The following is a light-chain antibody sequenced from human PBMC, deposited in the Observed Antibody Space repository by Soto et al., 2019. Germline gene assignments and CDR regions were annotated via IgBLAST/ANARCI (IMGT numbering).Light chain of an antibody. CDR2: SAS. Sequence: DIQMTQSPPSLSASVGDRVTITCRASETITDFLNWYQLKPGKAPKLLIYSASNLQPGVPSRFSGSGYGTDFTLTLSVLQHEDSATYYCQKNFSPFVTFGAGTKVEV. CDR1: ETITDF. V-gene: IGKV1-39*01. CDR3: QKNFSPFVT. J-gene: IGKJ4*01.